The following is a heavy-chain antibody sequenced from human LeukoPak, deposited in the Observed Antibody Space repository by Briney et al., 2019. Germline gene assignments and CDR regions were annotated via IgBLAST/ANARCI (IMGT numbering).Heavy chain of an antibody. CDR1: GGSFSGYY. J-gene: IGHJ6*04. CDR2: INYSGST. Sequence: PSETLSLTCAVYGGSFSGYYWSWIRQPPGKGLELIGEINYSGSTNYNPSLKSRVTISVDTSKNQFFLKLSSVPAAATAVYSCARAASRGSRSYFAPLRRYHGMDGWGKATTVTDSS. D-gene: IGHD3-10*01. V-gene: IGHV4-34*01. CDR3: ARAASRGSRSYFAPLRRYHGMDG.